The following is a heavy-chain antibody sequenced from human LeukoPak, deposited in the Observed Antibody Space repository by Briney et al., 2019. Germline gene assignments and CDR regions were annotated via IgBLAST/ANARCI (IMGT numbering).Heavy chain of an antibody. Sequence: SETLSLTCAVYGGSFSGYHWTWIRQSPGKGLEWIGDINPSGSTYYNPSLKSRLTISVDTSKNQFSLKLRSVTAADTAVYYCARGRHDITMIVVVMTSVSYYLDVWGKGTTVTV. CDR1: GGSFSGYH. V-gene: IGHV4-34*01. CDR3: ARGRHDITMIVVVMTSVSYYLDV. CDR2: INPSGST. D-gene: IGHD3-22*01. J-gene: IGHJ6*03.